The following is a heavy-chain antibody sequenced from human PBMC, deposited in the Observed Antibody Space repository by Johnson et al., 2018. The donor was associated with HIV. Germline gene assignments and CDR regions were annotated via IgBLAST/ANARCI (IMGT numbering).Heavy chain of an antibody. V-gene: IGHV3-11*01. Sequence: QVQLVESGGGLVKPGGSLRLPCAASGFTFSDYYMSWIRQAPGKGLEWVSYISSSGNTIYYADSVKGRFTISRDNAKNSLYLQMNSLRAEDTAVYFCAKAFSTFHDAFDIWGQGTMVTVSS. J-gene: IGHJ3*02. CDR2: ISSSGNTI. D-gene: IGHD2/OR15-2a*01. CDR3: AKAFSTFHDAFDI. CDR1: GFTFSDYY.